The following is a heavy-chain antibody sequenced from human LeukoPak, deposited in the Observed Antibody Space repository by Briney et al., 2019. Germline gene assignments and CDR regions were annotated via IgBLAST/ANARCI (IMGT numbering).Heavy chain of an antibody. CDR2: ISSSGSTI. CDR3: ARDPAPLGY. V-gene: IGHV3-48*03. Sequence: GGSLRLSCAASGFTFSSYEMNWVRQAPGKGLEWVSYISSSGSTIYYADSVKGRFTISRDNAKNSLYLQMDSLRAEDTAVYYCARDPAPLGYWGQGTLVTVSS. D-gene: IGHD2-2*01. CDR1: GFTFSSYE. J-gene: IGHJ4*02.